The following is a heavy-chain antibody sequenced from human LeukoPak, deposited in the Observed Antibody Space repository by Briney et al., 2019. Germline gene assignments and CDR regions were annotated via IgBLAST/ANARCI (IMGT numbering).Heavy chain of an antibody. V-gene: IGHV3-7*01. CDR3: ARDVYSYGLTQTIDY. Sequence: GGSLRLSCAASGFTFSSYWMSWVRQAPGKGLEWVANIKPDGSDKYYADSVKGRVTISRDNSKNTLYLQMNSLRAEDTAVYYCARDVYSYGLTQTIDYWGQGTLVTVSS. CDR2: IKPDGSDK. CDR1: GFTFSSYW. J-gene: IGHJ4*02. D-gene: IGHD5-18*01.